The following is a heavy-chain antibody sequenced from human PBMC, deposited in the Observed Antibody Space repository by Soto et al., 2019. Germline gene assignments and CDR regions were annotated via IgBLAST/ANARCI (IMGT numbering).Heavy chain of an antibody. J-gene: IGHJ6*02. CDR1: GFTFSGYA. D-gene: IGHD3-3*02. V-gene: IGHV3-23*01. CDR2: ITGPGSRT. CDR3: AKWPVSFLDYYCGMDV. Sequence: PGGSLRLSCAASGFTFSGYAMSWVRQAPGKGLEWVSAITGPGSRTYYADTVKGRFTISRDNSKNTLSLQMISLRADDTAVYYFAKWPVSFLDYYCGMDVWGQGTTVTVSS.